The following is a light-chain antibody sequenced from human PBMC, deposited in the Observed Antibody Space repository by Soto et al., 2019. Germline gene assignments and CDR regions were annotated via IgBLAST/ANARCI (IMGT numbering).Light chain of an antibody. Sequence: QSVLTQPRSVSGSPGQSVTISCTGTSSDVGGYNYVSWYQHHPGKAPRLMSYDVSERPSGVPDRFSGSKSGNTASLTISGLQAEDEADFSCCSYAATCTYVFGTGTKLTV. V-gene: IGLV2-11*01. CDR2: DVS. CDR3: CSYAATCTYV. J-gene: IGLJ1*01. CDR1: SSDVGGYNY.